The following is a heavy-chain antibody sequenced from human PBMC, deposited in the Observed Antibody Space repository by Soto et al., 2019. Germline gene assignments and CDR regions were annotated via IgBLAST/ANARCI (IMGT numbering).Heavy chain of an antibody. Sequence: SETLSLTCTVSGGSFSSYYWSWIRQPPGKGLEWIGYIYYSGSTNYNPSLKSRVTISVDMSKNQFSLKLSSVTAADTAVYYCARAVLRGWFGDYYFDYWGQGTLVTVSS. CDR3: ARAVLRGWFGDYYFDY. V-gene: IGHV4-59*01. D-gene: IGHD3-10*01. CDR2: IYYSGST. J-gene: IGHJ4*02. CDR1: GGSFSSYY.